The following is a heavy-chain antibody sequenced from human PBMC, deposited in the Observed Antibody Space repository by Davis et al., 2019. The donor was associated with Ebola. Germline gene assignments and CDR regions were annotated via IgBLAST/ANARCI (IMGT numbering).Heavy chain of an antibody. CDR1: GFTFSSYG. D-gene: IGHD6-13*01. J-gene: IGHJ6*02. CDR2: ISYDGSNK. Sequence: GESLKISCAASGFTFSSYGMHWVRQAPGKGLEWVAVISYDGSNKYYADSVKGRFTISRDNSKNTLYLQMNSLRAEDTAVYYCAKDRTGYSSSWYRYYYYGMDVWGQGTTVTVSS. V-gene: IGHV3-30*18. CDR3: AKDRTGYSSSWYRYYYYGMDV.